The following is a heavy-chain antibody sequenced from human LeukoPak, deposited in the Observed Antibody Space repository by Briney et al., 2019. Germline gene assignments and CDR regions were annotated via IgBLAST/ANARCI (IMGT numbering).Heavy chain of an antibody. V-gene: IGHV3-30*18. J-gene: IGHJ4*02. Sequence: GGSLRLSCAASGFTFSSYGMHWVRQAPGRGLEWVAIISYDGSNKYYADSVRGRFTISRDNSKNTLYLQMNSLRAEDTAVYYCAKDHCNNGVCYYFDYWGQGALVTVSS. D-gene: IGHD2-8*01. CDR1: GFTFSSYG. CDR2: ISYDGSNK. CDR3: AKDHCNNGVCYYFDY.